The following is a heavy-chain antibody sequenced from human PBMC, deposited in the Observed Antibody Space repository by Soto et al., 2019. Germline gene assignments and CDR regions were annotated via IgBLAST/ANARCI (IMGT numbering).Heavy chain of an antibody. CDR1: GDSISSRSHY. V-gene: IGHV4-31*11. CDR3: AREGRHSGGMRESWFDP. CDR2: FFYTGAT. J-gene: IGHJ5*02. Sequence: QVQLQESGPGLVKPSQTLSLTCAVSGDSISSRSHYWNWIRRVQGKGREFIGYFFYTGATYYNPSLRGRISMSVDTSKNQFSLTLRSVTAADTAIYYCAREGRHSGGMRESWFDPWGQGTQVTVSS. D-gene: IGHD3-10*01.